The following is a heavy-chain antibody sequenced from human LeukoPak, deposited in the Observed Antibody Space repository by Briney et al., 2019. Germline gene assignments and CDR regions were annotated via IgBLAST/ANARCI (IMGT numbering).Heavy chain of an antibody. D-gene: IGHD3-22*01. CDR1: GFTFSSYA. Sequence: GGSLRLSCAASGFTFSSYAMSWVRQAPGKGLEWVSAISGSGGSTYYADSVKGRFTICRDNSKNTLYLQMNSLRAEDTAVYYCAKDSSGYYLSYYFDYWGQGTLVTVSS. CDR3: AKDSSGYYLSYYFDY. V-gene: IGHV3-23*01. J-gene: IGHJ4*02. CDR2: ISGSGGST.